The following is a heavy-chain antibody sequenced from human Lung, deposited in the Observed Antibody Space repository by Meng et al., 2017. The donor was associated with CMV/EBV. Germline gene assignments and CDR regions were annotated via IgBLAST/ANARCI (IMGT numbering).Heavy chain of an antibody. CDR3: EGAPRDGYNYV. Sequence: LSCTVSGGSISSYYWSWIRQPPGKGLEWIGYIYYSGSTNYNPSPKSRLTISVDTYKNQFPLKLRSVTSADTAVYYYEGAPRDGYNYVWGQGTLVTVSS. D-gene: IGHD5-24*01. J-gene: IGHJ4*02. CDR2: IYYSGST. CDR1: GGSISSYY. V-gene: IGHV4-59*01.